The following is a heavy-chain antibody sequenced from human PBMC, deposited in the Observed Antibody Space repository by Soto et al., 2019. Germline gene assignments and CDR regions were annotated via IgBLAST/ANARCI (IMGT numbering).Heavy chain of an antibody. J-gene: IGHJ6*02. CDR1: GFTFSSYG. V-gene: IGHV3-30*18. Sequence: GGSLRLSCAASGFTFSSYGMHWVRQAPGKGLEWVAVISYDGSNKYYADYVKGRFTISRDNSKNALYLQMNSLRAEDTAVFYFAKVWDIVVVTAIRYGMDVWGQGTTVTVSS. CDR3: AKVWDIVVVTAIRYGMDV. CDR2: ISYDGSNK. D-gene: IGHD2-21*02.